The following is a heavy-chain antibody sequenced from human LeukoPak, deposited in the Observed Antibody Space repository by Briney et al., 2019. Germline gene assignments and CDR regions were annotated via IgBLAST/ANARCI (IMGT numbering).Heavy chain of an antibody. CDR1: GGSISSYY. J-gene: IGHJ6*03. CDR2: IYTSGST. CDR3: ARVINDVVVPAAIRHYYYYYYMDV. D-gene: IGHD2-2*02. Sequence: SETLSLTCTVSGGSISSYYWSWIRQPAGKGLEWIGRIYTSGSTNYNPSLKSRVTMSVDTSMNQFSLKLSSVTAADTAVYYCARVINDVVVPAAIRHYYYYYYMDVWGKGTTVTVSS. V-gene: IGHV4-4*07.